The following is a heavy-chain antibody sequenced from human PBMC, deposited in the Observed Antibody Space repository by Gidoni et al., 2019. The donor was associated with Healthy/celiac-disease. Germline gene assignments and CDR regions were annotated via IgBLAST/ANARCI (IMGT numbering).Heavy chain of an antibody. Sequence: EVQLVESGGGLVQPGGSLRRYCAASAFTFSSYWMSWVRQAPGQGLEWVANIKQDGSEKDYVVSGKCRFTIARDKAKNSLYLKMNSLGAEDTAVYYCARDGGGYSYGYDYWGQGTLVTVSS. J-gene: IGHJ4*02. CDR1: AFTFSSYW. D-gene: IGHD5-18*01. CDR2: IKQDGSEK. CDR3: ARDGGGYSYGYDY. V-gene: IGHV3-7*01.